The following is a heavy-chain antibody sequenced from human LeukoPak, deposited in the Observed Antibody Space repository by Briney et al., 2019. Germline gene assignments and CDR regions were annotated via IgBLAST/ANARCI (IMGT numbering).Heavy chain of an antibody. CDR3: AKVRSVVTYDY. CDR1: GFTFSSYA. Sequence: GGSLRLSCAASGFTFSSYAMHWVRQAPGKGLEWVAVISYDGSNKYYADSVKGRFTISRDNSKNTLYLQMNSLRAEDTAVYYCAKVRSVVTYDYWGQGTLVTVSS. D-gene: IGHD4-23*01. J-gene: IGHJ4*02. CDR2: ISYDGSNK. V-gene: IGHV3-30*01.